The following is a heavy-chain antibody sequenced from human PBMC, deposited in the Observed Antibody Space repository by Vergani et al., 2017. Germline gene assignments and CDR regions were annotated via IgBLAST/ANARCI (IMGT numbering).Heavy chain of an antibody. J-gene: IGHJ5*02. D-gene: IGHD2-2*01. V-gene: IGHV4-59*01. CDR3: ARDVPLGYCSSTSCAIGFDP. Sequence: QVQLQESGPGLVKPSETLSLTCTVSGGSISSYYWSWIRQPPGKGLEWIGYIYYSGSTNYNPSLKSRVTISVDTSKNQFSLKLSSLTAADTAVYYCARDVPLGYCSSTSCAIGFDPWGQGTLVTVSS. CDR1: GGSISSYY. CDR2: IYYSGST.